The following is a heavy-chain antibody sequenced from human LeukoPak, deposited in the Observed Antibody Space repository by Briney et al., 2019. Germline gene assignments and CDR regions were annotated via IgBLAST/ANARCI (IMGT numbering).Heavy chain of an antibody. D-gene: IGHD6-19*01. V-gene: IGHV4-59*01. CDR3: ARDRLSSGWYSGFDY. CDR2: IYYSGST. J-gene: IGHJ4*02. Sequence: SETLSLTCTVSGGSISSYYWSWIRQPPGKGLEWIGYIYYSGSTNYNPSLKSRVTISVDTSKNQFSLKLSSVTAADTAVYYCARDRLSSGWYSGFDYWGQGALVTVSS. CDR1: GGSISSYY.